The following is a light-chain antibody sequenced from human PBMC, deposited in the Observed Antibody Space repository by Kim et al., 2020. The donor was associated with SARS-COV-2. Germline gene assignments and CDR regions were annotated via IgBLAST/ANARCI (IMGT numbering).Light chain of an antibody. CDR3: QQYGSSPSYT. V-gene: IGKV3-20*01. CDR1: QSLSSSY. Sequence: SPGESATLSCSASQSLSSSYLAWYQQKPGPAPRLLIYGTSTRATGIPDMFSGSGSGTDFTLTISRLEPEDFAVYYCQQYGSSPSYTFGQGTKLEI. J-gene: IGKJ2*01. CDR2: GTS.